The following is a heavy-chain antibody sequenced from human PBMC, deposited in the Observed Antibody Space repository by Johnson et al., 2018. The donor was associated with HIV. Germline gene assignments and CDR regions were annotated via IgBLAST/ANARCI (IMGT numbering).Heavy chain of an antibody. CDR2: TRNKAHSYTT. CDR3: ATGASSTWSLGALDI. V-gene: IGHV3-72*01. Sequence: VQLVESGGGLVQPGGSLRLSCAASGFTFTDHYMDWVRQAPGKGLECVGRTRNKAHSYTTEYAASVKGSFTISRDDSKNSLYLQMNSLKSEDTAVYYCATGASSTWSLGALDIWGQGTMVTVSS. D-gene: IGHD6-13*01. J-gene: IGHJ3*02. CDR1: GFTFTDHY.